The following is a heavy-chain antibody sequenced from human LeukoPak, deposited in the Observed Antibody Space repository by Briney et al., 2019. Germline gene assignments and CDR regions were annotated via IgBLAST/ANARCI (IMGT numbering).Heavy chain of an antibody. J-gene: IGHJ4*02. Sequence: SETLSLTCTVSGYSISSGYYWGWIRPPPGKGLEWIGIIYHSGSTYYNPSLKSRVTISVDTSKNQFSLKLSSVTAADTAVYYCARVEYSNYAGSDYWGQGTLVTVSS. D-gene: IGHD4-11*01. V-gene: IGHV4-38-2*02. CDR3: ARVEYSNYAGSDY. CDR1: GYSISSGYY. CDR2: IYHSGST.